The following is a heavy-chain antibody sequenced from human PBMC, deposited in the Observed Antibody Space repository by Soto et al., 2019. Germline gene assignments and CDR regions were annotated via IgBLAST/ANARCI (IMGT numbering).Heavy chain of an antibody. J-gene: IGHJ4*02. CDR1: GFTFSSYG. V-gene: IGHV3-30*02. Sequence: PGGSLRLSCAASGFTFSSYGMHWVRQAPGKGLEWVAVIWYDGSNKYYADSVKGRFTISRDNSKNTLYLQMNSLRAEDTAVYYCAKGASSGILYYFDYWGQGTLVTVS. D-gene: IGHD3-22*01. CDR3: AKGASSGILYYFDY. CDR2: IWYDGSNK.